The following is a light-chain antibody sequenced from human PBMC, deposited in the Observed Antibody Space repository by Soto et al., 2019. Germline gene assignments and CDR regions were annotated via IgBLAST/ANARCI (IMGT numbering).Light chain of an antibody. CDR1: ISDVGGYNY. Sequence: QSVLTQPASVSGSPGQSITISCTGTISDVGGYNYVSWYQQHPGKVPKLVIYDVSNRPSVVSNRFSGSKSGNTASLTISGLPAEDEADYYCSSYTSSGTYVFGTGTKLTVL. CDR2: DVS. CDR3: SSYTSSGTYV. J-gene: IGLJ1*01. V-gene: IGLV2-14*01.